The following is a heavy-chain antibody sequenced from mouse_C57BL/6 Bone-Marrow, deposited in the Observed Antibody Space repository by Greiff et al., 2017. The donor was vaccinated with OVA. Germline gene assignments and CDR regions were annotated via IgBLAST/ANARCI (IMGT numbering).Heavy chain of an antibody. V-gene: IGHV3-6*01. CDR3: ARDGYYDGSSYWYFDV. CDR2: IRYDGSN. D-gene: IGHD1-1*01. J-gene: IGHJ1*03. Sequence: EVQLQESGPGLVKPSQSLSLTCSVTGYSITSGYYWNWIRQFPGNKLEWMAYIRYDGSNNYNPSLKNRISITRDTSKNQFFLKLNSVTTEDTATYYCARDGYYDGSSYWYFDVWGTGTTVTVSS. CDR1: GYSITSGYY.